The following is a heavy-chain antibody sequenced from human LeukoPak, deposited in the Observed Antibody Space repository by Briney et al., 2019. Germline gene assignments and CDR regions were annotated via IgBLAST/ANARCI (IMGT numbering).Heavy chain of an antibody. V-gene: IGHV3-23*01. J-gene: IGHJ4*02. CDR3: VRKRDRGIEAADDFDY. Sequence: GGPLRLSCAASGFTFSMYSMAWVRQAPGKGLEWVSVINDRGGYIQDADSVKGRFTISRDNSQNTLFLEMNSLRVEDTAVYYCVRKRDRGIEAADDFDYWGQGTLVTVSS. D-gene: IGHD6-25*01. CDR2: INDRGGYI. CDR1: GFTFSMYS.